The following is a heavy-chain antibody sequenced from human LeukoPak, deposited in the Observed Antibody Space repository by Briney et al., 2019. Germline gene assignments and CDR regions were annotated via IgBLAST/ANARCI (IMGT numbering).Heavy chain of an antibody. V-gene: IGHV3-53*01. CDR2: IHSGGST. CDR3: ARDLRQAGWVFDY. Sequence: GGSLRLSCAASGFTVSSNYMSWVRQAPGKGLEWVSVIHSGGSTYYADSVKGRFTISRDNSKNTLYLQMNSLRAEDTAVYYCARDLRQAGWVFDYWGQGTLVTVSS. J-gene: IGHJ4*02. CDR1: GFTVSSNY. D-gene: IGHD6-19*01.